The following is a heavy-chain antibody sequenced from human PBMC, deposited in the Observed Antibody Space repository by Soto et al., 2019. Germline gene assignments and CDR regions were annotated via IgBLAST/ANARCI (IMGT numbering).Heavy chain of an antibody. CDR1: GYTLTNYY. V-gene: IGHV1-18*04. CDR3: ARWDSSSWGDNWFDP. Sequence: ASVKVSCKASGYTLTNYYMHWVRQAPGQGLEWMGKINPNDGNTNYAQKLQGRVTMTTDTSTSTAYMELRSLRSDDTAVYYCARWDSSSWGDNWFDPWGQGTLVTVSS. J-gene: IGHJ5*02. D-gene: IGHD6-13*01. CDR2: INPNDGNT.